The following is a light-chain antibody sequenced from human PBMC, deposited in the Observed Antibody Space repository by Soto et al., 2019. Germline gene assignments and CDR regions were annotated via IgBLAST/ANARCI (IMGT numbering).Light chain of an antibody. V-gene: IGLV3-10*01. J-gene: IGLJ3*02. CDR2: EDS. Sequence: SYELTQPPSVSVSPGQTARITCSGDELPKKYVYWHQQKAGQAPVLVIYEDSERPSGIPERLSGSRSGTMATLTISGAQVEDEADYYCYSTDIGANRGVFGGGTKVTVL. CDR3: YSTDIGANRGV. CDR1: ELPKKY.